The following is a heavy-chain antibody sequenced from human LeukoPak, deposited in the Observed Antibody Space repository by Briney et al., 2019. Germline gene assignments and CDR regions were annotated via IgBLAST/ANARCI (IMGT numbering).Heavy chain of an antibody. CDR3: ASMSVRGVIDGWAYPQHNAFDI. Sequence: ASVKVSCKASGGTFSSYAISWVRQAPGQGLEWMGGIIPIFGTANYAQKFQGRVTITTDESTSTAYMELSSLRSEDTAVYYCASMSVRGVIDGWAYPQHNAFDIWGQGTMVTVSS. CDR1: GGTFSSYA. D-gene: IGHD3-10*01. CDR2: IIPIFGTA. J-gene: IGHJ3*02. V-gene: IGHV1-69*05.